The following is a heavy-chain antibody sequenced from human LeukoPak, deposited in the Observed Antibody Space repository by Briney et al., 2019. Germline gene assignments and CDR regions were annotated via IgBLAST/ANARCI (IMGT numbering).Heavy chain of an antibody. V-gene: IGHV4-30-2*01. J-gene: IGHJ3*02. D-gene: IGHD3-22*01. CDR1: GGSISSGGYS. CDR2: IYHSGST. Sequence: PSQTLSLTCAVSGGSISSGGYSWSWIRQPPGKGLEWIGYIYHSGSTYYNPSLKSRVTISVDRSKNQFSLELSSVTAADTAVYYCARTYYYDSSGYYADAFDIWGQGTMVTVSS. CDR3: ARTYYYDSSGYYADAFDI.